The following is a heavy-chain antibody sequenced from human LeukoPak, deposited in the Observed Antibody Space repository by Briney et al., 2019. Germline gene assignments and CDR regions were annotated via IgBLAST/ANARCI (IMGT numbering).Heavy chain of an antibody. Sequence: LSGGSLRLSCAASGFTFSNAWMSWVRQAPGKGLEWVSAISGSGGSTYYADSVKGRFTISRDNSKNTLYLQMNSLRAEDTAVYYCANHRITMIVVGYFDYWGQGTLVTVSS. D-gene: IGHD3-22*01. J-gene: IGHJ4*02. CDR2: ISGSGGST. CDR1: GFTFSNAW. CDR3: ANHRITMIVVGYFDY. V-gene: IGHV3-23*01.